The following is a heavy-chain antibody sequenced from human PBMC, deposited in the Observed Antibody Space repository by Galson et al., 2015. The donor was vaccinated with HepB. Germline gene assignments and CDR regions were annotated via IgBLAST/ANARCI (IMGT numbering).Heavy chain of an antibody. Sequence: SVKVSCKASGYTFTDYYMHWVRQAPGQGLEWMGRFNPNTGGTNYAQKFQGRVTLTRDTSISTAYMELSRLRSDDTAVYYCARENDIITFGGVIVTQFDYWGQGTLVTVSS. J-gene: IGHJ4*02. D-gene: IGHD3-16*02. CDR2: FNPNTGGT. V-gene: IGHV1-2*06. CDR3: ARENDIITFGGVIVTQFDY. CDR1: GYTFTDYY.